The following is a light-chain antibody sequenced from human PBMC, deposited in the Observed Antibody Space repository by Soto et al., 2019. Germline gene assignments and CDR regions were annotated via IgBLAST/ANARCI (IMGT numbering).Light chain of an antibody. CDR3: QQYNNWPPWT. CDR1: QSVSSN. V-gene: IGKV3-15*01. J-gene: IGKJ1*01. Sequence: EIVMTQSPATLSVSPGERATLSCRASQSVSSNLAWYQQKPGQAPRLLIYGASTRAPGIPARFSGRGSGTEFTLTISSLQSEDFAVYYCQQYNNWPPWTFGQGTKVEI. CDR2: GAS.